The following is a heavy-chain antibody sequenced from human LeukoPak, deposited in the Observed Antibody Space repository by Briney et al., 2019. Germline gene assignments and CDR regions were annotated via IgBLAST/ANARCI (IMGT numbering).Heavy chain of an antibody. CDR1: GGSISSYY. CDR3: ARHSIVGQWLVPFDY. V-gene: IGHV4-59*08. D-gene: IGHD6-19*01. Sequence: SETLSLTCTVSGGSISSYYWSWSRQPRGKGLEWIGYIYYSGSTNYNPSLKSRVPISVDTSKNQFSLKLSSVTAADTAVYYCARHSIVGQWLVPFDYWGQETLGTVSS. CDR2: IYYSGST. J-gene: IGHJ4*02.